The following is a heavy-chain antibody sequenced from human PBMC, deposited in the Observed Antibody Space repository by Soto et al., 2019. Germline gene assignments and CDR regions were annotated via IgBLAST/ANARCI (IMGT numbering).Heavy chain of an antibody. CDR1: GGSISSYY. CDR2: IYYSGST. J-gene: IGHJ5*02. Sequence: SETLSLTCTVSGGSISSYYWSWIRQPPGKGLEWIGYIYYSGSTNYNPSLKSRVTISVDTSKNQFSLKLSSVTAADTAVYYCARGVRQLVLIWFDPWGQGTLVTVSS. V-gene: IGHV4-59*01. CDR3: ARGVRQLVLIWFDP. D-gene: IGHD6-6*01.